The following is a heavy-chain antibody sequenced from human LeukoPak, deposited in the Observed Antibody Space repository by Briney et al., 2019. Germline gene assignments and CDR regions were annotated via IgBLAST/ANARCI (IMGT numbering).Heavy chain of an antibody. V-gene: IGHV3-43*02. D-gene: IGHD7-27*01. Sequence: GGSLRLSCAASGFKFADYAMHWVRQIPGGVLEWVSLTSGDGGTTYFADSVEGRFTISRDNSKNSLYLQMNSLRTEDTAFYYCAKDMVWGWFFDLWGRGTLVTVSS. J-gene: IGHJ2*01. CDR3: AKDMVWGWFFDL. CDR1: GFKFADYA. CDR2: TSGDGGTT.